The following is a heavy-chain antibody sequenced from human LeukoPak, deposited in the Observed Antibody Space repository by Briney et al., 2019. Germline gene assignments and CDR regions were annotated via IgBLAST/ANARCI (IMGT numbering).Heavy chain of an antibody. CDR2: IYTGGST. Sequence: PGGSLGFSGAASGFTVSSNYMSWVRQPPGKGLEWVSVIYTGGSTYYADSVKGRFTISRDNSKNTLYLQMNSLRAEDTAVYYCARDQEEYYYDSSGYYSGFDYWGQGTLVTVSS. V-gene: IGHV3-66*01. D-gene: IGHD3-22*01. J-gene: IGHJ4*02. CDR1: GFTVSSNY. CDR3: ARDQEEYYYDSSGYYSGFDY.